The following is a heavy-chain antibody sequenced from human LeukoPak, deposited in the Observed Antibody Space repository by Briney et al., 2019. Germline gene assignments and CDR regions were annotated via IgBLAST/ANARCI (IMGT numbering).Heavy chain of an antibody. CDR2: MNPNSGNT. CDR3: ATAKTYYYDSLDY. V-gene: IGHV1-8*01. J-gene: IGHJ4*02. Sequence: ASVKVSCKASGYTFTSYDINWVRQATGQGLEWMGWMNPNSGNTGYAQKFQGRVTMTEDTSTDTAYMELSSLRSEDTAVYYCATAKTYYYDSLDYWGQGTLVTVSS. D-gene: IGHD3-22*01. CDR1: GYTFTSYD.